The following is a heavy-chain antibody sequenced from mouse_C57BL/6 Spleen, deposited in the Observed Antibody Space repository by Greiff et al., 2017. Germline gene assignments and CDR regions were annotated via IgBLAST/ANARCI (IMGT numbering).Heavy chain of an antibody. J-gene: IGHJ2*01. V-gene: IGHV1-42*01. CDR2: INPSTGGT. D-gene: IGHD1-1*01. CDR3: ARTRTVVEFYFDY. Sequence: EVKLVESGPELVKPGASVKISCKASGYSFTGYYMNWVKQSPEKSLEWIGEINPSTGGTTYNQKFKAKATLTVDKSSSTAYMQLKSLTSEDSAVYYCARTRTVVEFYFDYWGQGTTLTVSS. CDR1: GYSFTGYY.